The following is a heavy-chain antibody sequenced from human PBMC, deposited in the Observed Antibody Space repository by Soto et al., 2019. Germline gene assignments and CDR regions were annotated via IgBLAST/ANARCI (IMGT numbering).Heavy chain of an antibody. CDR1: GGTFSSYA. Sequence: VASVKVSCKASGGTFSSYAISWVRQAPGQGLEWMGGIIPIFGTANYAQKFQGRVTITADESTSTAYMELSSLRSEDTAVYYCARTYCGGDCYSWDVWGQGTTVTVSS. CDR2: IIPIFGTA. V-gene: IGHV1-69*13. J-gene: IGHJ6*02. D-gene: IGHD2-21*02. CDR3: ARTYCGGDCYSWDV.